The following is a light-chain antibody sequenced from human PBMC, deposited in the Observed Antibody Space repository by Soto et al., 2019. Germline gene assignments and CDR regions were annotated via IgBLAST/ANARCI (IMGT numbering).Light chain of an antibody. J-gene: IGKJ2*01. CDR1: QTISTY. CDR3: QQSDSTPYT. CDR2: DAS. V-gene: IGKV1-39*01. Sequence: DIQMTQSPSSLSASVGDRVTITCRASQTISTYLNCYQQKPGNAPRLLIYDASSFLSGVPSRFSGSGSGTDFTLTIASLQPEDCSTYDCQQSDSTPYTFGQGTKVEL.